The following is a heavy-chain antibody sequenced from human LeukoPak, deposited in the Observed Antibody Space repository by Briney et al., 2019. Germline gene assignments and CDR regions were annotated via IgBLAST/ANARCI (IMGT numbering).Heavy chain of an antibody. D-gene: IGHD6-13*01. V-gene: IGHV4-59*08. CDR1: GGSISSYY. CDR3: ARRLSSSWSFDI. CDR2: IYYSGST. Sequence: PSETLSLTCTVSGGSISSYYWSWIRQPPGKGLEWIGYIYYSGSTNYNPSLKSRVTISVDTSKNQFSLKLSSVTAADTPVYYCARRLSSSWSFDIWGQGTMVTVSS. J-gene: IGHJ3*02.